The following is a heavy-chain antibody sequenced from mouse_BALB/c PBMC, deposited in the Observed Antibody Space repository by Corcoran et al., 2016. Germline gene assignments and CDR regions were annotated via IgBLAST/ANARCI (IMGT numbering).Heavy chain of an antibody. CDR2: IDPANGNT. J-gene: IGHJ2*01. CDR3: GRSREGNYVVY. V-gene: IGHV14-3*02. Sequence: EVQLQQSGAELVKPGASVKLSCTASGFNIKDTYMHWVKQRPEQGLEWIGRIDPANGNTKFDPKFQGKATMPADTSSNTVYLQLSSLTSEATAVYYCGRSREGNYVVYWGQGTTLTVSS. D-gene: IGHD2-1*01. CDR1: GFNIKDTY.